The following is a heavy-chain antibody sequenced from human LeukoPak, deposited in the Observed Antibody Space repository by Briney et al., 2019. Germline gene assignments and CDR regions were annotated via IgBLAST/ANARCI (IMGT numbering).Heavy chain of an antibody. CDR2: IWYDGSNK. Sequence: GGSLRLSCTASGFTFSSYGMHWVRQAPGKGLEWVAVIWYDGSNKYYADSVKGRFTISRDSSKNTLYLQMNSLSAEDTAVYYCARGLGQADYFDYWGQGTLVTVSS. CDR1: GFTFSSYG. J-gene: IGHJ4*02. V-gene: IGHV3-33*01. CDR3: ARGLGQADYFDY.